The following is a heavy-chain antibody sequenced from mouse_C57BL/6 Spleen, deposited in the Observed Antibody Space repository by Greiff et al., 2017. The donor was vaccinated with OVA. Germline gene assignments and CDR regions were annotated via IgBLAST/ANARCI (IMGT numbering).Heavy chain of an antibody. D-gene: IGHD1-1*01. CDR3: AREGEGIYYYGSSPYY. J-gene: IGHJ2*01. V-gene: IGHV1-42*01. Sequence: EVKLMESGPELVKPGASVKISCKASGYSFTGYYMNWVKQSPEKSLEWIGEINPSTGGTTYNQKFKAKATLTVDKSSSTAYMQLKSLTSEDSAVYYCAREGEGIYYYGSSPYYWGQGTTLTVSS. CDR1: GYSFTGYY. CDR2: INPSTGGT.